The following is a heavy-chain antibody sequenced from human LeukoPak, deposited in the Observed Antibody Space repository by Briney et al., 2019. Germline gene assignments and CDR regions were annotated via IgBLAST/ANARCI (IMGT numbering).Heavy chain of an antibody. J-gene: IGHJ3*02. CDR1: GYTFTSYY. Sequence: ASVKVSCKASGYTFTSYYMHWVRQAPGQGLEWMGWINPNSGGTNYAQKLQGRVTMTTDTSTSTAYMELRSLRSDDTAVYYCARDSTAPGTQDALDIWGQGTMVTVSS. V-gene: IGHV1-2*02. CDR3: ARDSTAPGTQDALDI. CDR2: INPNSGGT. D-gene: IGHD1-1*01.